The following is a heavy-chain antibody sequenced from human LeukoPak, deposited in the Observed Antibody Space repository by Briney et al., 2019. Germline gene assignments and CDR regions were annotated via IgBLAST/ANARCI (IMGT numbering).Heavy chain of an antibody. J-gene: IGHJ4*02. CDR1: GFTFSSYS. V-gene: IGHV3-48*04. D-gene: IGHD2-15*01. Sequence: GGSLRLSCAASGFTFSSYSMNWVRQAPGKGLEWVSYISSSGSTIYYADSVKGRFTISRDNAKNSLYLQMNSLRAEDTAVYYCARAIAEPNCSGGSCYFDYWGQGTLVTVSS. CDR2: ISSSGSTI. CDR3: ARAIAEPNCSGGSCYFDY.